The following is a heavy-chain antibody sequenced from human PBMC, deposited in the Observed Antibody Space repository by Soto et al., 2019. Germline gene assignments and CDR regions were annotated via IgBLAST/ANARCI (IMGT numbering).Heavy chain of an antibody. CDR1: VYTFISYV. Sequence: GASVKVSCKASVYTFISYVVHCVRKAPGQRLKRIGLINAGNGNTKYSQKFQGRVTITRDTSASTAYMELSSLRSEDTAVYYCARLGYCTNGVCYVGLPWFDPWGQGTLVTVSS. V-gene: IGHV1-3*01. J-gene: IGHJ5*02. CDR3: ARLGYCTNGVCYVGLPWFDP. CDR2: INAGNGNT. D-gene: IGHD2-8*01.